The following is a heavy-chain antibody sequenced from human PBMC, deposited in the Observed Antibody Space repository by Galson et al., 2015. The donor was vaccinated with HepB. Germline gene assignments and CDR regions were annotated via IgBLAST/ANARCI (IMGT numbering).Heavy chain of an antibody. CDR3: ARVSFSEYSSSSGFDP. J-gene: IGHJ5*02. V-gene: IGHV4-59*01. CDR1: GGSISSYY. Sequence: SETLSLTCTVSGGSISSYYWSWIRQPPGKGLEWIGYIYYSGSTNYNPSLKSRVTISVDTSKNQFSLKLSSVTAADTAVYYCARVSFSEYSSSSGFDPWGQGTLVTVSS. D-gene: IGHD6-6*01. CDR2: IYYSGST.